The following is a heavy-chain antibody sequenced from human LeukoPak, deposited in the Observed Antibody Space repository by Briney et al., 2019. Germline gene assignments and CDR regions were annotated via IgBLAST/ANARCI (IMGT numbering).Heavy chain of an antibody. CDR3: AREVSRIQLFDT. D-gene: IGHD5-18*01. Sequence: ASVKVSCKASGYTFINYGISWVRQAPGQGLEWMGWISTYNGNTNYAQKLQGRVTMTTDTSTTTAYLELRSLRSDDTAVYYCAREVSRIQLFDTWGQGTMVTVSS. V-gene: IGHV1-18*01. J-gene: IGHJ3*02. CDR2: ISTYNGNT. CDR1: GYTFINYG.